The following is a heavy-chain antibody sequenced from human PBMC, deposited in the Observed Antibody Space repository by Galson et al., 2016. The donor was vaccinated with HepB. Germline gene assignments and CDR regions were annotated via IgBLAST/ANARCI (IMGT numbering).Heavy chain of an antibody. J-gene: IGHJ4*02. CDR1: GDSVSSNSAA. CDR2: TYYRSMWYS. CDR3: ARDRSVKGVAVADTGGFDY. V-gene: IGHV6-1*01. Sequence: CAISGDSVSSNSAAWNWIRQSPSRGLEWLGRTYYRSMWYSDYAVSVKSRVNIIPDTSKNHFSLQLDSVTPEDTAVYYCARDRSVKGVAVADTGGFDYWGQGTLVTVSS. D-gene: IGHD6-19*01.